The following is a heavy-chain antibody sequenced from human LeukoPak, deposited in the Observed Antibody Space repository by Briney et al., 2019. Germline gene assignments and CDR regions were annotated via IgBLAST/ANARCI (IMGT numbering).Heavy chain of an antibody. Sequence: GASVKVSCKASGYTFTSYAMHWVRQAPGQRLEWMGWINAGNGNTKYSQKFQGRVTITRDTSASTAYMELSSLRSEDTAVYYCARDGTVGATKGRDYFDYWGQGTLVTVSS. V-gene: IGHV1-3*01. J-gene: IGHJ4*02. D-gene: IGHD1-26*01. CDR1: GYTFTSYA. CDR2: INAGNGNT. CDR3: ARDGTVGATKGRDYFDY.